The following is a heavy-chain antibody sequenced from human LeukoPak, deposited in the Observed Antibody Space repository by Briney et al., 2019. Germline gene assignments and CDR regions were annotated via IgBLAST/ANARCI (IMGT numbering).Heavy chain of an antibody. D-gene: IGHD3-3*01. CDR3: ARVLREWLLFGWFDP. Sequence: GSLRLSCAASGFTFSDYYMSLILQAPGKGLGWVSSISSGGGTIYYADSVKGRFTISRDNAKNSLYLQINSLRAEDTAVYFCARVLREWLLFGWFDPWGQGTLVTVSS. J-gene: IGHJ5*02. CDR2: ISSGGGTI. V-gene: IGHV3-11*01. CDR1: GFTFSDYY.